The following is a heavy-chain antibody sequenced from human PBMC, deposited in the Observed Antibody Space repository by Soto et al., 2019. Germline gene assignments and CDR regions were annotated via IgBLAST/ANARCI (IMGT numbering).Heavy chain of an antibody. CDR2: IIPIFGTT. V-gene: IGHV1-69*01. D-gene: IGHD3-10*01. J-gene: IGHJ6*02. CDR1: GGTFSNDA. CDR3: ATGLRTGNYGMDV. Sequence: QEQLVQAGAEVKKPGCSVWISCRASGGTFSNDAVSWVRQAPGQGLQWMGGIIPIFGTTHYAQKFQGRVTITADESTATAYMELRSVTSEYTAVYYCATGLRTGNYGMDVWGQGTAVTVSS.